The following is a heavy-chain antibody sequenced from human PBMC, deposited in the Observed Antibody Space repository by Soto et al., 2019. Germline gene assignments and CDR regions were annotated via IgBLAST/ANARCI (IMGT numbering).Heavy chain of an antibody. CDR1: GYIFTNYY. J-gene: IGHJ5*02. Sequence: QVQLVQSGAEVKEPGASVKVSCKASGYIFTNYYINLVRQATGQGLEWMGWMNPSSGETRYVQNVQGRVTMARDSSTNTAYMELGSLRSEDTGIYYCARVARGSYQSNWCAPWGQGTLVTVSS. V-gene: IGHV1-8*01. D-gene: IGHD1-26*01. CDR3: ARVARGSYQSNWCAP. CDR2: MNPSSGET.